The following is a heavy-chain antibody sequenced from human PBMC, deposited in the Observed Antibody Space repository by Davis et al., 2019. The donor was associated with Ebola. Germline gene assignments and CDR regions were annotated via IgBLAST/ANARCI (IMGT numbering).Heavy chain of an antibody. J-gene: IGHJ5*02. CDR3: ARGLATVTTGWFDP. D-gene: IGHD4-17*01. Sequence: GGSLRLSCAASGFTFSDYYMSWIRQAPGKGLEWVSYISSSGSTIYYADSVKGRFTISRDNSKNTLYLQMNSLRAEDTAVYYCARGLATVTTGWFDPWGQGTLVTVSS. CDR2: ISSSGSTI. CDR1: GFTFSDYY. V-gene: IGHV3-11*01.